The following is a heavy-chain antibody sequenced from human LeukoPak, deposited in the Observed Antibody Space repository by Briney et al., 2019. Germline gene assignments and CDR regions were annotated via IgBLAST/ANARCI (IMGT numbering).Heavy chain of an antibody. Sequence: PGGSLRLSCAASGFTFDDYGMSWVRHAPGKGLEWVSGINWNGGSTGYADSVKGRFTISRDNAKNSLYLQMNSLRAEDTALYYCASIYCSSTSCYRYAFDIWGQGTMVTVSS. CDR1: GFTFDDYG. CDR2: INWNGGST. J-gene: IGHJ3*02. D-gene: IGHD2-2*01. CDR3: ASIYCSSTSCYRYAFDI. V-gene: IGHV3-20*04.